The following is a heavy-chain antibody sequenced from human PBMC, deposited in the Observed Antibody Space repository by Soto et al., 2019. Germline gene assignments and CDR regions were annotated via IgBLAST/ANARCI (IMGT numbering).Heavy chain of an antibody. CDR2: IYYSGST. CDR3: ARHGHRSSWYLFDY. V-gene: IGHV4-59*08. D-gene: IGHD6-13*01. J-gene: IGHJ4*02. Sequence: PSETLSLTCTVSGGSISSYYWSWIRQPPGKGLEWIGYIYYSGSTNYNPSLKSRVTISVDTSKNQFSLKLSSVTAADTAVYYCARHGHRSSWYLFDYWGQGTLVTVSS. CDR1: GGSISSYY.